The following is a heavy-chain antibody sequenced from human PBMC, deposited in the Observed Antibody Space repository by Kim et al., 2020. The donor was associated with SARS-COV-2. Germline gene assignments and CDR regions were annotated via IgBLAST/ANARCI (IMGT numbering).Heavy chain of an antibody. D-gene: IGHD5-18*01. CDR3: ARDLGDSYAILEGGY. CDR2: INPSGGST. V-gene: IGHV1-46*01. CDR1: GYTFTSYY. J-gene: IGHJ4*02. Sequence: ASVKVSCKASGYTFTSYYMHWVRQAPGQGLEWMGIINPSGGSTSYAQKFQGRVTMTRDTSTSTVYMELSSLRSEDTAVYYCARDLGDSYAILEGGYWGQGTLVTVSS.